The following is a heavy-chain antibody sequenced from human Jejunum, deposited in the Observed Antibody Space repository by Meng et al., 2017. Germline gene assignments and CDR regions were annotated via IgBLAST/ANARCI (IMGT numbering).Heavy chain of an antibody. CDR2: IIPIFDTP. D-gene: IGHD2-15*01. CDR1: GGTFNTYA. V-gene: IGHV1-69*01. Sequence: GQLVCSGAEVTKPGASVKGSCKVSGGTFNTYAISWVRQAPGQGLEWMGGIIPIFDTPNYAQKFQDRVTITADASTSTAYMELNGLISEDTALYYCARGAVVATTYYFDSWGQGTLVTVSS. CDR3: ARGAVVATTYYFDS. J-gene: IGHJ4*02.